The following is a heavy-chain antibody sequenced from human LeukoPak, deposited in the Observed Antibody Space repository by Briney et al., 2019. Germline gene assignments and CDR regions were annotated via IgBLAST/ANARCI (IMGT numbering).Heavy chain of an antibody. CDR2: INSDGSWT. V-gene: IGHV3-74*01. J-gene: IGHJ4*02. D-gene: IGHD1-20*01. CDR3: ARGTNWSPLDFDY. Sequence: PGGSLRLSCAASGNYWMHWVRQAPGKGLVWVSHINSDGSWTSYADSVKGRFTISRDNAKNSLYLQMNSLRAEDTAVYFCARGTNWSPLDFDYWGQGTLVTVSS. CDR1: GNYW.